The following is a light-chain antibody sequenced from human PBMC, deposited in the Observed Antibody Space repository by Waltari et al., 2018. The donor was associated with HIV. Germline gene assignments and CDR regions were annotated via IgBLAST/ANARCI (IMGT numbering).Light chain of an antibody. J-gene: IGLJ3*02. CDR1: SGSIASNY. V-gene: IGLV6-57*01. CDR3: QSYDSSSQV. CDR2: ANN. Sequence: NFMLTQPHTVSESPGKTVTISCTRSSGSIASNYVQWYQQRPGSSPPTVIYANNQRPAGVPVRFAGSIDSSSTSTSLTISGLKTEDEADYYCQSYDSSSQVFGGETKLTVL.